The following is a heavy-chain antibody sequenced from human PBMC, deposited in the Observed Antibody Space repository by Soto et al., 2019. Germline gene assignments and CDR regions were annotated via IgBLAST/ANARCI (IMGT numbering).Heavy chain of an antibody. CDR3: AKGGAIVAAGTRVYLYNAMDV. V-gene: IGHV1-2*02. CDR1: GYTFTGYY. Sequence: ASVKVSCKASGYTFTGYYVHWVRQAPGQGLEWMGWINPNSGDTYLAQRFQGRVTMNRDTSIGTAYMELRGLTSDDTAEYYCAKGGAIVAAGTRVYLYNAMDVWGQGTWGTDYS. CDR2: INPNSGDT. D-gene: IGHD1-26*01. J-gene: IGHJ6*02.